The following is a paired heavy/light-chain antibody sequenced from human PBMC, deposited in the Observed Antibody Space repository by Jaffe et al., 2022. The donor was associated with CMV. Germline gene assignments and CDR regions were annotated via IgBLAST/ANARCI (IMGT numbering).Heavy chain of an antibody. V-gene: IGHV3-9*01. CDR1: GFIFNNYG. Sequence: EVQLVESGGGLVQPGRSLRLSCAASGFIFNNYGMHWVRQAPGKGLEWVAGISWNSGTVGYVDSVRGRFTISRDNAKNSLYLQMNSLRGEDTALYYCAKETIRGSNKYYYHGMDVWGQGTTVTVSS. CDR2: ISWNSGTV. J-gene: IGHJ6*02. CDR3: AKETIRGSNKYYYHGMDV. D-gene: IGHD3-10*01.
Light chain of an antibody. Sequence: QSVLTQPPSASGTPGQRVTISCSGGTSDIGSNTVNWFQQVPGTAPKLLIYSNNQRPSGVPDRFSGSKSGTSASLAISGLQSEDEADYFCAAWDDSLNGYVFGTGTEVTVL. V-gene: IGLV1-44*01. CDR1: TSDIGSNT. J-gene: IGLJ1*01. CDR2: SNN. CDR3: AAWDDSLNGYV.